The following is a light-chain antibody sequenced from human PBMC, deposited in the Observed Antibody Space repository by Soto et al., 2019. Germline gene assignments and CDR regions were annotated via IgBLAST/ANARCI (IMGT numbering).Light chain of an antibody. V-gene: IGKV1-33*01. J-gene: IGKJ5*01. CDR2: DAS. CDR1: HDISNY. CDR3: QQTDSLPIT. Sequence: DIQMTQSPSSLSDSVGDRVTITCRTSHDISNYLNWYQQRPGKAPKLRIYDASNLESCVPSRFSGTRSGTHFTFAITSLQPEDVATHYCQQTDSLPITLGQGTRLEI.